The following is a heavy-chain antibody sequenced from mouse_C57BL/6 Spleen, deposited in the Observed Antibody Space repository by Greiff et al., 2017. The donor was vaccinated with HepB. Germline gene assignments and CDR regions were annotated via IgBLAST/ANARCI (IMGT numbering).Heavy chain of an antibody. CDR2: IHPSDSDT. D-gene: IGHD2-5*01. CDR3: AIDYSNCVDYGMDY. Sequence: QVQLQQPGAELVKPGASVKVSCKASGYTFTSYWMHWVKQRPGQGLEWIGRIHPSDSDTNYNQKFKGKATLTVDKSSSTAYRQLSSLTSEDSAVSYCAIDYSNCVDYGMDYWGQGTSVTVSS. CDR1: GYTFTSYW. J-gene: IGHJ4*01. V-gene: IGHV1-74*01.